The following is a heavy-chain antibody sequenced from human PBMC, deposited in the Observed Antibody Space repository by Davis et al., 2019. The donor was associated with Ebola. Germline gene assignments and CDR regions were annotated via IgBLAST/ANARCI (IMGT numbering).Heavy chain of an antibody. D-gene: IGHD1-14*01. CDR3: ARFGIGDYCDY. J-gene: IGHJ4*02. CDR2: MSNDGTNK. V-gene: IGHV3-30*03. Sequence: GGSLRLSCAASGFTFSTYGMHWVRQAPGKGLEWVAVMSNDGTNKYYAGSVKGRFTVSRDNSKNTLYLQMNSLRSEDTAVYYCARFGIGDYCDYWGQGTLVTVSS. CDR1: GFTFSTYG.